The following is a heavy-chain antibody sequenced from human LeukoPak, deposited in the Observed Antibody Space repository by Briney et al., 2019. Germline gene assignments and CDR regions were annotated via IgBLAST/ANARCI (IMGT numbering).Heavy chain of an antibody. J-gene: IGHJ5*02. CDR1: GFTFDGYA. V-gene: IGHV3-9*01. Sequence: PGRSLRLSCAASGFTFDGYAMHWVRQAPGTGLEWVSGISWNSGSIGYADSVKGRFTISRDNAKNSLYLQMNSLRAEDTALYYCAKVQGSGWYGWFDPWVQGTLVTVSS. D-gene: IGHD6-19*01. CDR2: ISWNSGSI. CDR3: AKVQGSGWYGWFDP.